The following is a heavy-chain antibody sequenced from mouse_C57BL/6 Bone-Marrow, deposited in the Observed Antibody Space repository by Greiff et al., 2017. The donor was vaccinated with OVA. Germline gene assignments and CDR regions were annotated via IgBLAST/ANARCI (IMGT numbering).Heavy chain of an antibody. CDR1: GFTFSSYA. Sequence: EVQVVESGGGLVKPGGSLKLSCAASGFTFSSYAMSWVRQTPEKRLEWVATISDGGSYTYYPDNVKGRFTISRDTAKNNLYLQMSHLKSEDTAMYYGARDYYPGAMDYWGQGTSVTVSS. D-gene: IGHD1-1*01. V-gene: IGHV5-4*01. CDR3: ARDYYPGAMDY. CDR2: ISDGGSYT. J-gene: IGHJ4*01.